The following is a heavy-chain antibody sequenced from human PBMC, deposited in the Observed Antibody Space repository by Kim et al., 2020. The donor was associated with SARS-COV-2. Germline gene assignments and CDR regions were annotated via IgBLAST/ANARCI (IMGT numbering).Heavy chain of an antibody. V-gene: IGHV4-34*01. CDR3: ARAKGDGYNFGFDY. D-gene: IGHD5-12*01. J-gene: IGHJ4*02. Sequence: NPSLKSRVTISVDTSKNQFSLKLSSVTAADTAVYYCARAKGDGYNFGFDYWGQGTLVTVSS.